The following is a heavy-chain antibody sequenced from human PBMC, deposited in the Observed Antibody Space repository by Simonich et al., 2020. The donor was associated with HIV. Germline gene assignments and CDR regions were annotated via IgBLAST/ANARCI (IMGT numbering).Heavy chain of an antibody. CDR1: GFTFSSYA. V-gene: IGHV3-30*07. D-gene: IGHD3-16*01. CDR2: ISYDGSKK. Sequence: QVQLVESGGGVVQPGGSLRLSCAASGFTFSSYAMQWVRQAQGKGLEWVAVISYDGSKKYYADSVKGRFTISRDNSKNTLYLQMNSLRADDTAVYYCASGGSISSVWADDYWGQGTLVTVSS. J-gene: IGHJ4*02. CDR3: ASGGSISSVWADDY.